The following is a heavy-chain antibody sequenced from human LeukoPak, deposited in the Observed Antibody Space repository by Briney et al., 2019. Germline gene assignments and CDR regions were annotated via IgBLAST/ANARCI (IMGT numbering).Heavy chain of an antibody. CDR3: ARDGVYDSSEEGYFDY. V-gene: IGHV3-33*01. Sequence: GGSLRLSCAASGFTFSSYGMHWVRQAPGKGPEWVAVIWYDGSNKYYADSVKGRFTISRDNSKNTLYLQMNSLRAEDTAVYYCARDGVYDSSEEGYFDYWGQGTLVTVSS. CDR1: GFTFSSYG. J-gene: IGHJ4*02. CDR2: IWYDGSNK. D-gene: IGHD3-22*01.